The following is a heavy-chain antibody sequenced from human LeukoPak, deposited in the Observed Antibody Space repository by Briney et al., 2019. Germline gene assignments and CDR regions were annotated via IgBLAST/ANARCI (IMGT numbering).Heavy chain of an antibody. V-gene: IGHV1-18*01. CDR3: ARDVLRYFDAYYYYYGMDV. CDR1: DYTFSSYG. J-gene: IGHJ6*02. Sequence: GASVKVSCKASDYTFSSYGISWVRQAPGQGLEWMGWISTYIGNTNYAQKFQGRVTMTTDTSTSTAYMELRSLRSDDTAVYYCARDVLRYFDAYYYYYGMDVWGQGTAVTVYS. CDR2: ISTYIGNT. D-gene: IGHD3-9*01.